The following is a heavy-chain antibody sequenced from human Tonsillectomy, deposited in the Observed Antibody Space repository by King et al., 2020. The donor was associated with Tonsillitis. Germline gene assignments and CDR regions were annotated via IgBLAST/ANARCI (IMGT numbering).Heavy chain of an antibody. D-gene: IGHD2-15*01. CDR3: ARAPGYCSGGSCYLIDF. Sequence: VQLVQSGAEVKKSGSSVKVSCKASGGTFSSYAINWVRQAPGQGLEWMGGIIPIFGTANYVQKFQGRVTITADESTSTVYMEMSSLRYEDTAVYYCARAPGYCSGGSCYLIDFWGQGTLVTVSS. CDR2: IIPIFGTA. J-gene: IGHJ4*02. CDR1: GGTFSSYA. V-gene: IGHV1-69*12.